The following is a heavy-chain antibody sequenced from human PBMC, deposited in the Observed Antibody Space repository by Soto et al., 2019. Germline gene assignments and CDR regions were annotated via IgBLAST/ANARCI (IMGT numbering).Heavy chain of an antibody. CDR3: ASSPAYGSSWYGIPPDLSHGMDV. CDR2: INPRGGIT. J-gene: IGHJ6*02. D-gene: IGHD6-13*01. CDR1: GYTFTSCY. V-gene: IGHV1-46*01. Sequence: ASGKVSCKASGYTFTSCYIHWVRQAPGQGLEWMGIINPRGGITTYAQKFQGRLTMTGDTSTSTVYMELSSLTSEDTAMYHCASSPAYGSSWYGIPPDLSHGMDVWGQGTTVTVSS.